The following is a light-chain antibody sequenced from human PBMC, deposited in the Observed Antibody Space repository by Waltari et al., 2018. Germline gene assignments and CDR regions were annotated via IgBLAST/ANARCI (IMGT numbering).Light chain of an antibody. CDR1: YSNIGSNV. CDR3: ATWDARLTGVL. Sequence: QSLLTQPPSASGTPRQRVTISCSGSYSNIGSNVVNWYQQLPGAAPRLLIYSTDQRPSGVPDRFSGSKSGTAASLAISGLQSEDEADYYCATWDARLTGVLFGGGTKVTVL. J-gene: IGLJ2*01. CDR2: STD. V-gene: IGLV1-44*01.